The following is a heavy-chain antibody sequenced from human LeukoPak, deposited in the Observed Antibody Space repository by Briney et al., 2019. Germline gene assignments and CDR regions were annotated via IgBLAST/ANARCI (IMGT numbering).Heavy chain of an antibody. V-gene: IGHV1-8*01. J-gene: IGHJ4*02. CDR3: ARRFYDNLTGHTWYDY. CDR2: INPNSGGT. D-gene: IGHD3-9*01. CDR1: GYTFTNYD. Sequence: ASVKVSCKASGYTFTNYDINWVRQATGQGLEWMGWINPNSGGTNYAQKFQGKLTMTRNTSIKTAYMELSSLRSEDTAVYYCARRFYDNLTGHTWYDYWGQGTLVTVSS.